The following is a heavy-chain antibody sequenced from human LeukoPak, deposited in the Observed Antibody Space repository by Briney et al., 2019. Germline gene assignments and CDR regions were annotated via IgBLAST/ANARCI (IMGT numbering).Heavy chain of an antibody. CDR3: ANLESDYYDSSGYHSFFDY. CDR1: GFTFSSYG. V-gene: IGHV3-30*02. D-gene: IGHD3-22*01. J-gene: IGHJ4*02. CDR2: IRYDGSNK. Sequence: GGSLRLSCAASGFTFSSYGMHWVRQAPGKGLEWVAFIRYDGSNKYYADSVKGRFTISRDNSKNTLYLQMSSLRAEDTAVYYCANLESDYYDSSGYHSFFDYWGQGTLVTVSS.